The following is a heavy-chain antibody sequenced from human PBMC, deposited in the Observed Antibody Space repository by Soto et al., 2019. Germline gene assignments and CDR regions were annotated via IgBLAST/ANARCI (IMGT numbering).Heavy chain of an antibody. J-gene: IGHJ2*01. CDR2: ISAYNGNT. D-gene: IGHD4-17*01. Sequence: QVQLVQSGAEVKKPGASVKVSCKASGYTFTSYGISWVRQAPGQGLEWMGWISAYNGNTNYAQKLQGRVTITTDTSTSTAYMELSSLRSDDTAVYYCARDSVADYGDYEGYFDLWGRGTLFTVSS. CDR3: ARDSVADYGDYEGYFDL. V-gene: IGHV1-18*01. CDR1: GYTFTSYG.